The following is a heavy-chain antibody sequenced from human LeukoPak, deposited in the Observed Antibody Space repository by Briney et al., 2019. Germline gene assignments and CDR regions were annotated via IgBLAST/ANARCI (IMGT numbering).Heavy chain of an antibody. CDR3: ARGMSATSGYLELEY. CDR1: GFTFSSYA. Sequence: GGSLRLSCAASGFTFSSYAMSWVRQSPGKGLEWVSAISGSGGNTYSADSVKGRCTISRDNSKKTLFLHMNSLRAEDTAVYYCARGMSATSGYLELEYWGQGTLVTVST. J-gene: IGHJ4*02. V-gene: IGHV3-23*01. CDR2: ISGSGGNT. D-gene: IGHD3-22*01.